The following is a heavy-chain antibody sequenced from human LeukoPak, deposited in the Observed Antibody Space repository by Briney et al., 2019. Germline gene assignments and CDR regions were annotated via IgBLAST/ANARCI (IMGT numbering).Heavy chain of an antibody. Sequence: GESLKISCKGSGYSFTSYWIGWVRQMPGKGLEWMGIIYPGDSDTRYSPSFQGQVTISADKSISTAYLQWSSLKASDAAMYYCARVSSGWYYYYGMDVWGQGTTVTVSS. D-gene: IGHD6-19*01. CDR2: IYPGDSDT. CDR3: ARVSSGWYYYYGMDV. CDR1: GYSFTSYW. J-gene: IGHJ6*02. V-gene: IGHV5-51*01.